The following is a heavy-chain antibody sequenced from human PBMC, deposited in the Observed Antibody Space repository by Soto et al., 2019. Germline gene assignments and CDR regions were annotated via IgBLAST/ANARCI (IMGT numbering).Heavy chain of an antibody. J-gene: IGHJ6*01. CDR2: ISYDGSNK. CDR1: EFTFSSYS. Sequence: GGSLRLSCAASEFTFSSYSMHLVRQAPGKGLECVAVISYDGSNKYYADSVKGRFTISRDNSKNTLYLQMNSLRAEDTAVYYCARRLFAEDGYTYYYYGMDFWGQGTTVTVSS. D-gene: IGHD5-12*01. V-gene: IGHV3-30-3*01. CDR3: ARRLFAEDGYTYYYYGMDF.